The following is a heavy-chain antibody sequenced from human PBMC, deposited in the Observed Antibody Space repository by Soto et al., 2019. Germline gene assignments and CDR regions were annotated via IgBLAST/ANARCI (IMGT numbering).Heavy chain of an antibody. CDR3: ASRAGFDNSGSYYQPTH. J-gene: IGHJ4*02. CDR1: GFTFSSYW. Sequence: PGGSLRLSCAASGFTFSSYWMSWVRQAPGKGLEWVANIKQDGSEKYYVDSVKGRFTISRDNAKNSLYLQMNSLRVEDTARYFCASRAGFDNSGSYYQPTHWGQGTVVTVS. D-gene: IGHD3-22*01. CDR2: IKQDGSEK. V-gene: IGHV3-7*03.